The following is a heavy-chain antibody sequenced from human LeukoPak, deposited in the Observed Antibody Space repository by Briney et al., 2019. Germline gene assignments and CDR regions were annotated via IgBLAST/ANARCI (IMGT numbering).Heavy chain of an antibody. D-gene: IGHD3-22*01. Sequence: VASVKVSCKASGYTFTGYYMHWVRQAPGQGLEWMGWINPNSGGTNYAQKFQGRVTMTRDTSISTAYMELSRLRSDDTAVYYCARDYYDSSGLGAFDIWGQGTMVTVSS. CDR2: INPNSGGT. J-gene: IGHJ3*02. CDR3: ARDYYDSSGLGAFDI. V-gene: IGHV1-2*02. CDR1: GYTFTGYY.